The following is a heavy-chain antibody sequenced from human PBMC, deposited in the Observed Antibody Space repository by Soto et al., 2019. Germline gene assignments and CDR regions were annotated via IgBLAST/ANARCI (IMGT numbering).Heavy chain of an antibody. J-gene: IGHJ4*02. V-gene: IGHV1-46*03. CDR1: GYTFTSYY. D-gene: IGHD3-10*01. CDR3: ASGSKQYYFDY. CDR2: INPSGGST. Sequence: ASVKVSCKASGYTFTSYYMHWVRQAPGQGLEWMGIINPSGGSTSYAQKFQGRVTMTRDTSTSTAYMELSSLRSEDRAVYYCASGSKQYYFDYWGQGTQVTVSS.